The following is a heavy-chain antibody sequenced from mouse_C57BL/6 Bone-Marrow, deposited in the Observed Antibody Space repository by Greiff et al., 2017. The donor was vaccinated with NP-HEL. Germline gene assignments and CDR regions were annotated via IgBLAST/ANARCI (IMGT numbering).Heavy chain of an antibody. J-gene: IGHJ4*01. V-gene: IGHV5-16*01. CDR3: ARLTGTGYYFDY. CDR2: INYDGSST. D-gene: IGHD4-1*01. CDR1: GFTFSDYY. Sequence: EVKLVESEGGLVQPGSSMKLSCTASGFTFSDYYMAWVRQVPEKGLEWVANINYDGSSTYYLDSLKSRFIISRDNAKNILYLQMSSLKSEDTATYYCARLTGTGYYFDYWGQGTSVTVSS.